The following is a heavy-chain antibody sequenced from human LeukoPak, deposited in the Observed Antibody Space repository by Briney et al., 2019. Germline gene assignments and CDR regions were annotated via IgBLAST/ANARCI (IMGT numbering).Heavy chain of an antibody. CDR3: ARDLRGSGSYLSY. CDR2: IIPIFGTA. D-gene: IGHD1-26*01. J-gene: IGHJ4*02. V-gene: IGHV1-69*13. Sequence: ASVKVSCKASGGTFSSYAISWVRQAPGLGLEWMGGIIPIFGTANYAQKFQGRVTITADESTSTAYMELSSLRSEDTAVYYCARDLRGSGSYLSYWGQGTLVTVSS. CDR1: GGTFSSYA.